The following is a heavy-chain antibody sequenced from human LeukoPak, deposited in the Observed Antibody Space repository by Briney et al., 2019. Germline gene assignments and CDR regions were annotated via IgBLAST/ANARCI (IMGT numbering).Heavy chain of an antibody. D-gene: IGHD3-10*01. CDR1: GGSFSGYY. CDR3: AREPMVRDFNWFDP. CDR2: INHSGST. Sequence: SETLSLTCAVYGGSFSGYYWSWIRQPPGKGLEWIGEINHSGSTNYNPSLKSRVTISVDTSKNQFSLKLSSVTAADTAVYYCAREPMVRDFNWFDPWGQGTLVTVSS. J-gene: IGHJ5*02. V-gene: IGHV4-34*01.